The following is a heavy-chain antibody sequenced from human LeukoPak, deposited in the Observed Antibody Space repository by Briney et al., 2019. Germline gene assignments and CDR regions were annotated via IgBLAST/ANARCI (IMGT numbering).Heavy chain of an antibody. CDR1: GFTFRIHW. D-gene: IGHD2-15*01. V-gene: IGHV3-7*01. J-gene: IGHJ4*02. CDR2: TNQDGSVK. Sequence: PGGSLRLSCAAAGFTFRIHWMSWIRQAPGKGLEWVANTNQDGSVKQYVNSVKGRFTISRDNAKNSLYLQMDSLRAEDTGLYYCARDHVVDGLVFDYWGQGALVTVSS. CDR3: ARDHVVDGLVFDY.